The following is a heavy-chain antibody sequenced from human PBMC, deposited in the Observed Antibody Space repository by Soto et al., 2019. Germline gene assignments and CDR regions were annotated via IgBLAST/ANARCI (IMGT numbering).Heavy chain of an antibody. CDR3: TRRGQDY. Sequence: QVHLVQSGAEVKKPGASVKVSCKASGYTFTNFYMHWVRQAPGQGPEWMGAINPRNNRTSYERKFQGRLTVTRDTSTSTVYMELSNLRSDDTAVYFCTRRGQDYWGQGTLVTGS. CDR2: INPRNNRT. V-gene: IGHV1-46*01. CDR1: GYTFTNFY. J-gene: IGHJ4*02. D-gene: IGHD3-10*01.